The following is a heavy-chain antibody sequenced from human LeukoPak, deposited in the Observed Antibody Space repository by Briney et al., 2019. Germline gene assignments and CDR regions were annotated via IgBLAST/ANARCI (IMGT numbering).Heavy chain of an antibody. CDR3: AKDSAFYYIDV. D-gene: IGHD3-10*01. V-gene: IGHV3-30*02. J-gene: IGHJ6*03. CDR2: IRYNGNNQ. Sequence: GGSLRLSCAASGFTFNNYGMHWVRQAPGKGLEWVAFIRYNGNNQYYADSVKGRFTISRDNSKNTLYLQMDSLKGDDTAVYYCAKDSAFYYIDVWGKGTTVIISS. CDR1: GFTFNNYG.